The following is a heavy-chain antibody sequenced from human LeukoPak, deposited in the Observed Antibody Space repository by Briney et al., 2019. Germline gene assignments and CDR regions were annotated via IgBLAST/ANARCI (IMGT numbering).Heavy chain of an antibody. Sequence: HSGGSLRLSCAASGFSFSDYWMLWVRQAPGKGLLWVSRVKGDGSGITYADSVKGRFTISRDNAKNTLYLQMNSLRVEDTAVYYCARDYWGSGDYWGQGTLVTVSS. D-gene: IGHD7-27*01. V-gene: IGHV3-74*01. CDR1: GFSFSDYW. CDR3: ARDYWGSGDY. J-gene: IGHJ4*02. CDR2: VKGDGSGI.